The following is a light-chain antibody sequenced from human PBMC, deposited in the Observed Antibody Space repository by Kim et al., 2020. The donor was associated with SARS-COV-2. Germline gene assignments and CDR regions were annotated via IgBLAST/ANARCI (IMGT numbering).Light chain of an antibody. V-gene: IGKV3-15*01. CDR2: SAS. J-gene: IGKJ1*01. CDR1: QSVSSN. CDR3: QQYSHWPRT. Sequence: EIVMTQSPATLSVSPGERATLSCRASQSVSSNLAWYQQKPGQAPRLLIYSASTRATGIPARFSGSGSGTEFTLTISSLQSEDFAVYYCQQYSHWPRTFGQGTKGDI.